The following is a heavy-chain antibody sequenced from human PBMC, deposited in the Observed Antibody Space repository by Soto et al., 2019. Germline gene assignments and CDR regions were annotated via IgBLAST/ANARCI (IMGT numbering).Heavy chain of an antibody. CDR3: ARTDNVGYYPY. V-gene: IGHV4-38-2*01. CDR2: IYHSGTT. J-gene: IGHJ4*02. CDR1: GDSISNGYH. D-gene: IGHD3-3*01. Sequence: SETLSLPCAVSGDSISNGYHWAWIRPPPGKGLEWVASIYHSGTTYYNPSLTSRVTISVDTSKNQFSLMLGSLTAADATVYYCARTDNVGYYPYCGQGSLVNVSS.